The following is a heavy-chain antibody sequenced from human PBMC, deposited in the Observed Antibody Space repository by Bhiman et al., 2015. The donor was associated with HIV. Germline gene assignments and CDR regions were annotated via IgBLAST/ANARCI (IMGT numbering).Heavy chain of an antibody. Sequence: EVQLLESGGGLVQPGGSLRLSCAASGFTFSSYAMSWVRQAPGKGLEWVSAISGSGGSTYYADSVKGRFTISRDNARNSLYLQMNDLRVEDTAVYYCARKSGFDYWGQGTQVTVSS. CDR3: ARKSGFDY. V-gene: IGHV3-23*01. CDR1: GFTFSSYA. J-gene: IGHJ4*02. CDR2: ISGSGGST. D-gene: IGHD3-10*01.